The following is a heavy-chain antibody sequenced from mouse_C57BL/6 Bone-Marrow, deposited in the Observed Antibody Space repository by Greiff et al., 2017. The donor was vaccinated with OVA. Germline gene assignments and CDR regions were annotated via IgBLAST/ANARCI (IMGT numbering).Heavy chain of an antibody. CDR1: GFSFNTYA. CDR3: VRHSRITTVVSPYWYFDV. Sequence: DVKLVESGGGLVQPKGSLKLSCAASGFSFNTYAMNWVRQAPGTGLEWVARIRSKSNNYATYYADSVKDRFTISRDDSESMLYLQMNNLKTEDTAMYYCVRHSRITTVVSPYWYFDVWGTGTTVTVSS. J-gene: IGHJ1*03. D-gene: IGHD1-1*01. V-gene: IGHV10-1*01. CDR2: IRSKSNNYAT.